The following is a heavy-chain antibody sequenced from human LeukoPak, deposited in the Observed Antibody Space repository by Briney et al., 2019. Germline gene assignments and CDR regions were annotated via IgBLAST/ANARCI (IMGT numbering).Heavy chain of an antibody. J-gene: IGHJ4*02. V-gene: IGHV4-4*07. D-gene: IGHD1-26*01. CDR2: IYTSGST. CDR1: GGSISSYY. Sequence: SETLSLTCTVSGGSISSYYWSWIRQPAGKGLEWIGRIYTSGSTNYNASLKRRGSMSVDTYKHQLSLKLSSVTAADTAVFYCARENSGSYREFDYWGQGTLVTVSS. CDR3: ARENSGSYREFDY.